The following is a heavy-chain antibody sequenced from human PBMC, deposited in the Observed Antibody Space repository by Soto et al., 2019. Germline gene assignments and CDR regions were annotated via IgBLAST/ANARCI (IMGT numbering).Heavy chain of an antibody. CDR1: GFSLSNARMG. CDR3: ARGTTVPRYYYDRTGKYYFDY. Sequence: QVTLKESGPVLVKPTETLTLTCTVSGFSLSNARMGVSWIRQPPGKALEWLAHIFSNDEKSYSTSLKSRLTISKDTSQSQVVLTMTNMDPVDTATYYCARGTTVPRYYYDRTGKYYFDYWGQGTLVTVSS. D-gene: IGHD3-22*01. J-gene: IGHJ4*02. CDR2: IFSNDEK. V-gene: IGHV2-26*01.